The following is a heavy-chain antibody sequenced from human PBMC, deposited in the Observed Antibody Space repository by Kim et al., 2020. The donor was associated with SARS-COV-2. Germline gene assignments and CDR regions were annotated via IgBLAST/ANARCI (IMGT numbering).Heavy chain of an antibody. J-gene: IGHJ6*02. CDR3: ARLNPRDGEGMDV. V-gene: IGHV1-46*01. Sequence: AQKFQGRVTRTRDTSTSTVYMELSSLRSEDTAVYYCARLNPRDGEGMDVWGQGTTVTVSS.